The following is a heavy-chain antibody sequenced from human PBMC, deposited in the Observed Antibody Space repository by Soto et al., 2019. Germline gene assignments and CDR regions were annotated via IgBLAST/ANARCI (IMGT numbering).Heavy chain of an antibody. CDR1: GGTFSSYT. V-gene: IGHV1-69*02. J-gene: IGHJ2*01. D-gene: IGHD4-17*01. Sequence: QVQLVQSGAEVKKPGSSVKVSCKASGGTFSSYTISWVRQAPGQGLEWMGRIIPILGIANYAQKFQGRVTITADQSTSTAYMELSSLRSEDTAVYYCARGAMTTVVTDWYFDLWGRGTLVTVSS. CDR2: IIPILGIA. CDR3: ARGAMTTVVTDWYFDL.